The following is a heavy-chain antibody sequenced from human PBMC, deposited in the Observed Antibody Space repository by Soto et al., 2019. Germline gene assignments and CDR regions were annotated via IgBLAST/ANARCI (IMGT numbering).Heavy chain of an antibody. V-gene: IGHV1-18*04. D-gene: IGHD3-3*01. CDR2: ISAYNGNT. Sequence: QVQLVQSGAEVKKPGASVKVSCKASGYTFTSYGISWVRQAPGQGLGWMGWISAYNGNTNYAQQLQGRVTMTTDTSTSTAYRELRSLRSDETCVYYWARELDDFLVGMDVWGQGTTVTVSS. J-gene: IGHJ6*02. CDR3: ARELDDFLVGMDV. CDR1: GYTFTSYG.